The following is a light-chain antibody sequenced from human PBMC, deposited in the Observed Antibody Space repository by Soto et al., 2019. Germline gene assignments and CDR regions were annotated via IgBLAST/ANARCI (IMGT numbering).Light chain of an antibody. CDR1: QSVSSY. CDR3: QQRNNWPRRYT. CDR2: DAS. Sequence: EIVLPQSPATLSLFPGERATLSCRASQSVSSYLAWYQQKPGQAPRLLIYDASNRATGIPARFSGSGSGTDFTLTISSLEPEDFAVYYCQQRNNWPRRYTFGQGTKVEIK. V-gene: IGKV3-11*01. J-gene: IGKJ2*01.